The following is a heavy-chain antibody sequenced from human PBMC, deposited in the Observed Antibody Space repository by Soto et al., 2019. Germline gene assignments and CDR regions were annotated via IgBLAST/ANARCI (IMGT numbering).Heavy chain of an antibody. J-gene: IGHJ2*01. CDR3: AKVSNNGGVLIRYFDL. CDR2: ISGSGSTI. V-gene: IGHV3-48*03. Sequence: GGSLRLSCAASGFTFSSYEMNWVRQAPGKGLEWVSYISGSGSTIYYADSVKGRFTISRDNSKDSLYLLMNSLTVEDTAAYYCAKVSNNGGVLIRYFDLWGRGTLVTVSS. D-gene: IGHD2-8*01. CDR1: GFTFSSYE.